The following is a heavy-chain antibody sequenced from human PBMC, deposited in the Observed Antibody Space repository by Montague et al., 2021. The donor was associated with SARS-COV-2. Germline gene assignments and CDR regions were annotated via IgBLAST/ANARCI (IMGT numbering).Heavy chain of an antibody. J-gene: IGHJ4*02. CDR1: GGSFSGYY. D-gene: IGHD3-10*01. Sequence: SETLSLTCAVYGGSFSGYYWNWIRQPPGPGLEWIGEINHSGSTNYNPSLKSRVTMSVDTSKNQFSLKLSSVTAADTAVYYCARGARQGYGFRLGSFDSWGQGTLVTVSS. CDR2: INHSGST. CDR3: ARGARQGYGFRLGSFDS. V-gene: IGHV4-34*01.